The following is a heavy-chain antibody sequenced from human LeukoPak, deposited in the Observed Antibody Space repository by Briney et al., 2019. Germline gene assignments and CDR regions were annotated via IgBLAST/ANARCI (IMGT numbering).Heavy chain of an antibody. J-gene: IGHJ4*02. D-gene: IGHD6-19*01. CDR3: ARMMSIPVAGHRPLFDY. Sequence: ASVKVSCKASGYTFTSYGINWVRQAPGQGLEWMGWISAYNGNTNYAQKLQDRVTITTDTSTSTACMELRSLRSDDTAIYYCARMMSIPVAGHRPLFDYWGQGTLVTVSS. CDR1: GYTFTSYG. CDR2: ISAYNGNT. V-gene: IGHV1-18*01.